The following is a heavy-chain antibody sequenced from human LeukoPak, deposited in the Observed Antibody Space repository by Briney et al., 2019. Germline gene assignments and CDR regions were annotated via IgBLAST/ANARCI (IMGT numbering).Heavy chain of an antibody. J-gene: IGHJ3*02. V-gene: IGHV3-66*01. Sequence: GGSLRLFCAASGLTVSSNYMSWVRQTPGKGLEWVSIIYSGGSTYYADSVKGRFTISRDTSKNTVYLHMNGLRAEDTAVYYCARYGGDVVGGAFDIWGQGTMVSVSS. CDR1: GLTVSSNY. D-gene: IGHD2-21*01. CDR3: ARYGGDVVGGAFDI. CDR2: IYSGGST.